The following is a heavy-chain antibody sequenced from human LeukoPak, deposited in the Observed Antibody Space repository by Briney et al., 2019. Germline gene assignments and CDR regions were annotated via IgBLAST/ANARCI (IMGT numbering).Heavy chain of an antibody. CDR2: IVVGSGNT. CDR3: ASTMVGATELLFDY. CDR1: GLAFPNSA. Sequence: GASVRVSCKASGLAFPNSAIQWVRQARGQRLEWIGWIVVGSGNTDYAQTLQDRVTIIRDMSTSTAYMELSSLKASDTAMYYCASTMVGATELLFDYWGQGTLVTVSS. D-gene: IGHD1-26*01. V-gene: IGHV1-58*02. J-gene: IGHJ4*02.